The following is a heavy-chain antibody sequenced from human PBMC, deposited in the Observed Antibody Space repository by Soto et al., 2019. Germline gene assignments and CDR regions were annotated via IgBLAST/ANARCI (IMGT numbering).Heavy chain of an antibody. J-gene: IGHJ4*02. CDR3: ARGITIFGVAPVGYFDY. CDR2: INYSGST. Sequence: SETLSLTCTVSGGSVSSGSYYWSWIRQPPGKGLEWIGYINYSGSTNYNPSLKRRVTISVDTSKNQFSLKLSSVTAADTAVYYCARGITIFGVAPVGYFDYWGQGTLVTVSS. D-gene: IGHD3-3*01. V-gene: IGHV4-61*01. CDR1: GGSVSSGSYY.